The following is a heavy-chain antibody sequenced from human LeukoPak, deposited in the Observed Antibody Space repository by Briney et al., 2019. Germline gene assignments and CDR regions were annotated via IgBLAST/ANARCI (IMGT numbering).Heavy chain of an antibody. J-gene: IGHJ5*01. CDR3: AKPISGGLAVTADWFDP. CDR2: INANSGAT. V-gene: IGHV3-23*01. Sequence: GGSLRLSCTASGFAFSFFAMSWLRQPPGKGLEWVSTINANSGATSYAASVRGRFTISRDNSKNKLHLQLNSLRAEDTAVYYCAKPISGGLAVTADWFDPWGQGTLVVVSS. D-gene: IGHD6-19*01. CDR1: GFAFSFFA.